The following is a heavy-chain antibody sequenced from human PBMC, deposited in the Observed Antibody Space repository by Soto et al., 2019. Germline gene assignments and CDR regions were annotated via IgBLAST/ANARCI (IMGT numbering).Heavy chain of an antibody. J-gene: IGHJ6*02. V-gene: IGHV1-18*01. CDR2: ISGYNGNT. CDR3: ARDPGFGFGYSYAFAMDV. CDR1: GYTFSNYG. D-gene: IGHD5-18*01. Sequence: ASVKVSCKASGYTFSNYGISWVRQGPGQGLEWMGWISGYNGNTHYEEKVQDRIKMTTDTSTSTTYLALRSLRSDDTAVYFCARDPGFGFGYSYAFAMDVWGQGTTVTVS.